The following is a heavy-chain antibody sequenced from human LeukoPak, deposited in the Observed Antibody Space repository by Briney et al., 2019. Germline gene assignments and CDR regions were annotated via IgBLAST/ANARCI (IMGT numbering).Heavy chain of an antibody. CDR3: ARYIVATIRSAVENDAFDI. D-gene: IGHD5-12*01. CDR1: GYTFTSYD. CDR2: MNPNSGNT. Sequence: ASVKVSCKASGYTFTSYDINWVRQATGQGLEWMGWMNPNSGNTGYAQKFQGRVTMTRNTSISTAYMELSSLRSEDTAVYYCARYIVATIRSAVENDAFDIWGQGTMVTVSS. J-gene: IGHJ3*02. V-gene: IGHV1-8*01.